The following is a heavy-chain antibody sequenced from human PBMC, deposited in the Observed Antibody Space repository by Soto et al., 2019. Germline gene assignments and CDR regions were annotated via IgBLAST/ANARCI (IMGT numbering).Heavy chain of an antibody. CDR2: IYYSGST. D-gene: IGHD6-13*01. V-gene: IGHV4-39*01. CDR3: ASPGDDSIAAAGTFYYYYGMDV. CDR1: GGSISSSSYY. J-gene: IGHJ6*02. Sequence: SETLSLTCTVSGGSISSSSYYWGWIRQPPGKGLEWIGSIYYSGSTYYNPSLKSRVTISVDTSKNQFSLKLSSVTAADTAVYYCASPGDDSIAAAGTFYYYYGMDVWGQGTTVTVS.